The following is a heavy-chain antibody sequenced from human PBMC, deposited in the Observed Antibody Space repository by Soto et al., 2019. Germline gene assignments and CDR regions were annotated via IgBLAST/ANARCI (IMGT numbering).Heavy chain of an antibody. CDR1: GYSFTSYA. D-gene: IGHD3-3*01. V-gene: IGHV1-3*01. CDR3: AREHDSWSHYRFDI. J-gene: IGHJ4*02. Sequence: ASVKVSCKASGYSFTSYAIQWVRQAPGQRLEWMGWINAGNGNTKYSQNLQGRVTITRDTSASTAYMELSSLRSEDTSVYYCAREHDSWSHYRFDIWGQGTLVTVSS. CDR2: INAGNGNT.